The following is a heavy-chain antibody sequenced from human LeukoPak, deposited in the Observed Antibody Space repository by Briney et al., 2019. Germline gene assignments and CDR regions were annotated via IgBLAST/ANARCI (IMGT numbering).Heavy chain of an antibody. Sequence: PGGSLRLSCAASGFTFSDYYMSWIRQAPGKGLEWVSDISSSGSTIYYADSVKGRFTISRDNSKNTLYLQMNSLRVEDTAVYYCAKEGTIFGVVAGYYFDYWGQGTLVTVSS. V-gene: IGHV3-11*01. CDR3: AKEGTIFGVVAGYYFDY. CDR2: ISSSGSTI. CDR1: GFTFSDYY. D-gene: IGHD3-3*01. J-gene: IGHJ4*02.